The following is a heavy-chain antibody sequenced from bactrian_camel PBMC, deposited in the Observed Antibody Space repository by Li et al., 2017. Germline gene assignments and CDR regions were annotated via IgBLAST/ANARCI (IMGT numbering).Heavy chain of an antibody. D-gene: IGHD7*01. V-gene: IGHV3S53*01. CDR2: IGSAGSA. CDR3: AADPTNCLSGACCSIDTYNY. Sequence: HVQLVESGGGTVQAGGSLTLSCAVSGIDHHACMAWFRQAPGKEREGVASIGSAGSAAYVDAVKGRFTLSQDSDKNTVFLQMMNLKPEDTAMYYCAADPTNCLSGACCSIDTYNYWGQGTQVTVS. CDR1: GIDHHAC. J-gene: IGHJ4*01.